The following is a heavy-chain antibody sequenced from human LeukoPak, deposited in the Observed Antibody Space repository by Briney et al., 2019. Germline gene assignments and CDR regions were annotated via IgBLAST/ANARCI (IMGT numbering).Heavy chain of an antibody. Sequence: GGSLRLSCIASGLSFGNYCMDWVRQAPGKGLEWVGNIKQDGSEKYYVDSVKGRFIISRDNAKNSLYLDMNSLRVEDTAIYYCTRDFDPWGQGTLVTVSS. J-gene: IGHJ5*02. CDR2: IKQDGSEK. CDR3: TRDFDP. V-gene: IGHV3-7*01. CDR1: GLSFGNYC.